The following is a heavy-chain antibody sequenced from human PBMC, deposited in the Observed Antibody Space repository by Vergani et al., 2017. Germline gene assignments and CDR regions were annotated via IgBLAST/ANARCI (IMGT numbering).Heavy chain of an antibody. CDR1: GFTFSSYE. Sequence: EVQLVESGGGLVQPGGSLRLSCAASGFTFSSYEMNWVRQAPGKGLEWVSYISSSGSTIYYADSVKGRFTISRDNAKNSLYLQMNSLRAEDTAVYYCARDLRMTTVTPGGQGTLVTVSS. D-gene: IGHD4-17*01. V-gene: IGHV3-48*03. CDR3: ARDLRMTTVTP. CDR2: ISSSGSTI. J-gene: IGHJ5*02.